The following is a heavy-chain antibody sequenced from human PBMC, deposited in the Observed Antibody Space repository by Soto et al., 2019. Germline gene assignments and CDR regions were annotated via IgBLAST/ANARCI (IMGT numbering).Heavy chain of an antibody. V-gene: IGHV1-18*01. CDR2: ISAYNGNT. D-gene: IGHD4-17*01. CDR3: ARVHPPPGVTTGAFDI. Sequence: ASVKVSCKASGYTFTSYGISWVRQAPGQGLEWMGWISAYNGNTNYAHKLQGRVTMTTDTSTSTAYMELRSLRSDDTAVYYCARVHPPPGVTTGAFDIWGQGTMVTVSS. CDR1: GYTFTSYG. J-gene: IGHJ3*02.